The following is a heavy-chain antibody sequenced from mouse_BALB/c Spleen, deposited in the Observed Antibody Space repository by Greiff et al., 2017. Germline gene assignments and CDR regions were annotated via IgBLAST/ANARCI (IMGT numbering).Heavy chain of an antibody. V-gene: IGHV1-7*01. D-gene: IGHD1-2*01. CDR1: GYTFTSYW. J-gene: IGHJ4*01. CDR3: ARSDYGYGYYAMDY. Sequence: QVQLQQSGAELAKPGASVKMSCKASGYTFTSYWMHWVKQRPGQGLEWIGYINPSTGYTEYNQKFKDKATLTADKSSSTAYMQLSSLTSEDSAVYYCARSDYGYGYYAMDYWGQGTSVTVSS. CDR2: INPSTGYT.